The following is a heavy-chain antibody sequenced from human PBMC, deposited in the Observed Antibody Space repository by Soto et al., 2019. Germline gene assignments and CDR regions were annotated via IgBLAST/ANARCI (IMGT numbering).Heavy chain of an antibody. Sequence: GESLKISCKGSGYSFTSYWIGWVRQMPGKGLEWMGIIYPGDSDTRYSPSFQGQVTISADKSISTAYLQWSSLKASDTAMYYCARAPLLRFLEWLTPYYFDYWGQGTLVTVSS. CDR3: ARAPLLRFLEWLTPYYFDY. D-gene: IGHD3-3*01. V-gene: IGHV5-51*01. CDR2: IYPGDSDT. CDR1: GYSFTSYW. J-gene: IGHJ4*02.